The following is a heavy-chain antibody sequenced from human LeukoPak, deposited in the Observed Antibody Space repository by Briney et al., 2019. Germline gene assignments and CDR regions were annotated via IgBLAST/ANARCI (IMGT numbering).Heavy chain of an antibody. CDR1: GFTFSSYA. CDR3: AKVGVITMRVVAQTDFDY. CDR2: ISGSGGST. V-gene: IGHV3-23*01. D-gene: IGHD3-22*01. J-gene: IGHJ4*02. Sequence: PGGSLRLSCAASGFTFSSYAMSWVRQAPGKGLEWVSAISGSGGSTYYADSVKGRFTISRDNSKNTLYLQMNSLRAEDTAVYYCAKVGVITMRVVAQTDFDYWGQGTLVTVSS.